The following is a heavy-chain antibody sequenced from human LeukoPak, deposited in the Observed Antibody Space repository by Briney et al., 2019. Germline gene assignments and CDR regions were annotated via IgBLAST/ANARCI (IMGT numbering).Heavy chain of an antibody. CDR3: AKDRLRNSGSYPSPSRAPYYFDY. Sequence: GGSLRLSCAASGFTFSSYGMHWVRQAPGKGLEWVAFIRYDGSNKYYADSVKGRFTISRDNSKNTLYLQMNSLRAEDTAVYYCAKDRLRNSGSYPSPSRAPYYFDYWGQGTLVTVSS. V-gene: IGHV3-30*02. CDR1: GFTFSSYG. D-gene: IGHD1-26*01. CDR2: IRYDGSNK. J-gene: IGHJ4*02.